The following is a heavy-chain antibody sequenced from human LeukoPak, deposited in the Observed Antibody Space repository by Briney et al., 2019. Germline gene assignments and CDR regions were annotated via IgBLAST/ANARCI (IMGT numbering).Heavy chain of an antibody. V-gene: IGHV3-21*01. CDR1: EFTFSSYS. D-gene: IGHD6-19*01. J-gene: IGHJ4*02. Sequence: GGSLRLSCAASEFTFSSYSMNWVRQAPGKGLEWVSSISSSSSYIYYADSVKGRFTISRDNAKNSLYLQMNSLRAEDTAVYYCARVLVAGTNYWGQGTLVTVSS. CDR2: ISSSSSYI. CDR3: ARVLVAGTNY.